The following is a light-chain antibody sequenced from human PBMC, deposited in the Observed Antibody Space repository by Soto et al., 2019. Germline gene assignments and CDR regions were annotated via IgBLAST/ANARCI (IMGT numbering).Light chain of an antibody. Sequence: QSALTQPASMSGSPGQSITISCTGTRSDVGSYNYVSWYQQHPGKAPKLMIYDVSNRPSGVSNRFSGSKSGNTASLTISGLQAEDEADYYCSSYTSSSTLFGGGTKLTVL. CDR3: SSYTSSSTL. J-gene: IGLJ2*01. CDR2: DVS. CDR1: RSDVGSYNY. V-gene: IGLV2-14*01.